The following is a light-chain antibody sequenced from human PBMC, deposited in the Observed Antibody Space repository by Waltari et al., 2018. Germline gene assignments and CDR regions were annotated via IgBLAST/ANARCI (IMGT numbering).Light chain of an antibody. CDR1: ALSRQY. V-gene: IGLV3-25*03. J-gene: IGLJ3*02. Sequence: SHELTQPPSVSVSPGQTARITCSGDALSRQYAYWYQQKAGQAPVAVICKDSERPSGVLERFSGSTSGRTVTLTISGVQAEDEADYYCQTTDSSGAWAFGGGTKLTVL. CDR3: QTTDSSGAWA. CDR2: KDS.